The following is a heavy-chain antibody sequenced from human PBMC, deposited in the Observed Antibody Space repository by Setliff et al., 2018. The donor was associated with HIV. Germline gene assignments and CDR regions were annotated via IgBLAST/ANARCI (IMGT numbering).Heavy chain of an antibody. D-gene: IGHD2-15*01. CDR3: AKDGISGGAYPPYYFDY. J-gene: IGHJ4*01. CDR2: ISGSGAST. Sequence: GASVKVSCAASRFTFNTYAMSWVRQAPGKGLEWVSVISGSGASTFYADSVKGRFTIARDNSKNTLYLQMNGLRVEDTAVYYCAKDGISGGAYPPYYFDYWGHGTLVTVSS. V-gene: IGHV3-23*01. CDR1: RFTFNTYA.